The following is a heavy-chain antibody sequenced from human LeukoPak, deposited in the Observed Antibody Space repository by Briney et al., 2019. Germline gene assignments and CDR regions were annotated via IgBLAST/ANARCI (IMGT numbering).Heavy chain of an antibody. Sequence: ASVKVSCKASGYTFTTYAMNWVRQAPGQGLEWMGWINTNTGNPTYAQGFTGRFVFSLDTSVSTAYLQISSLKAEDTAVYYCARGPHSSSSGLIWLYYFDYWGQGTLVTVSS. J-gene: IGHJ4*02. D-gene: IGHD6-19*01. CDR2: INTNTGNP. V-gene: IGHV7-4-1*02. CDR3: ARGPHSSSSGLIWLYYFDY. CDR1: GYTFTTYA.